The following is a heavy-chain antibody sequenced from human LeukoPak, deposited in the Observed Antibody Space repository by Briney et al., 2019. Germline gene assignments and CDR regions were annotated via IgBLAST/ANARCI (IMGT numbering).Heavy chain of an antibody. D-gene: IGHD3-10*01. CDR1: RFTFSSYG. CDR3: AKHHAPQWFGELLPLDP. Sequence: GRSLRLSCAASRFTFSSYGMHWVRQAPGKGLEWVAVISYDGSNKYYADSVKGRFTISRDNSKNTPYLQMNSLRAEDTAVYYCAKHHAPQWFGELLPLDPWGQGTLVTVSS. V-gene: IGHV3-30*18. J-gene: IGHJ5*02. CDR2: ISYDGSNK.